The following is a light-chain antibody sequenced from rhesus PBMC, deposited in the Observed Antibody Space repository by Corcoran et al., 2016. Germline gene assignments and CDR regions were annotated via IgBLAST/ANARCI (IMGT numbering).Light chain of an antibody. V-gene: IGKV2-72*01. CDR3: VQAIAFPPT. Sequence: DIVMTQTPLSLPITPGEPASISCRSSQSLLHSNGNTYLHWYLQKPGHSPQLLIIVGSNRASGVPDRFSGSGSGTDFTLKIGKVEAEDVGVYYCVQAIAFPPTFGQGTKVEIK. CDR1: QSLLHSNGNTY. CDR2: VGS. J-gene: IGKJ1*01.